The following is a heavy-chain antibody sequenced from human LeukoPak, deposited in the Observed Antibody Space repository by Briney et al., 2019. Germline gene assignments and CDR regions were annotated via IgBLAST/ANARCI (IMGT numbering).Heavy chain of an antibody. J-gene: IGHJ4*02. Sequence: GRSLLLSCTASGISFGDYAMSWFRQAPGKGLEWVSVIRSNTYGGTTEYAASVAGRFTISRDDSKSIAYLQMNSLKTEDTAVYYCTKSRFYDDVWGGSGGQAILVTVSS. D-gene: IGHD3-16*01. CDR2: IRSNTYGGTT. CDR1: GISFGDYA. V-gene: IGHV3-49*03. CDR3: TKSRFYDDVWGGS.